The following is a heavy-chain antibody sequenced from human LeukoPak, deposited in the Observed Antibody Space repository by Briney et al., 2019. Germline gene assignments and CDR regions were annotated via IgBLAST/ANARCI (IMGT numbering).Heavy chain of an antibody. CDR1: GFTFSSYG. CDR3: AKDSRYIVVDYYFDY. D-gene: IGHD2-2*01. J-gene: IGHJ4*02. CDR2: IRYDGSNK. V-gene: IGHV3-30*02. Sequence: PGGSLRLSCAASGFTFSSYGMHWVRQAPGKGLEWVAFIRYDGSNKYYADSVKGRFTISRDNSKNTLYLQMNSLRAEDTAVYYCAKDSRYIVVDYYFDYWGQGTLVTVSS.